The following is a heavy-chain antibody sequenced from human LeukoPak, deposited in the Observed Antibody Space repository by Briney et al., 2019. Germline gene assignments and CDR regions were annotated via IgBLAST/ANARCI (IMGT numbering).Heavy chain of an antibody. CDR1: GGSFSGYY. D-gene: IGHD3-9*01. J-gene: IGHJ6*02. CDR2: INHSGST. Sequence: TPSETLSLTCAVYGGSFSGYYWSWIRQPPGKGLEWIGEINHSGSTNYIPSLKSRVTISVDTSKNQFSLKLSSVTAADTAVYYCARESKLRYFGPGGMDVWGQGTTVTVSS. V-gene: IGHV4-34*01. CDR3: ARESKLRYFGPGGMDV.